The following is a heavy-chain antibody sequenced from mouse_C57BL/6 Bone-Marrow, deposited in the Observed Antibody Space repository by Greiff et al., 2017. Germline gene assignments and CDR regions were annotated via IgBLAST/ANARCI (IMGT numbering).Heavy chain of an antibody. CDR3: WGGPGTCFDY. CDR1: GYTFTSYG. CDR2: IHPRSGNT. D-gene: IGHD4-1*01. Sequence: QVQLQQSGAELVRPGASVKLSCKASGYTFTSYGMSWVKQRPGQGLEWIGEIHPRSGNTYYNEKFKGKATLTADKSSTTADMELRSLTSEDYAVYYWWGGPGTCFDYWGQGTTLTVSS. J-gene: IGHJ2*01. V-gene: IGHV1-81*01.